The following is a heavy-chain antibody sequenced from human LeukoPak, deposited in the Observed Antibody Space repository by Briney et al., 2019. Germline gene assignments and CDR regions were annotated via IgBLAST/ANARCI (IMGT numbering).Heavy chain of an antibody. J-gene: IGHJ4*02. V-gene: IGHV3-48*03. CDR1: GFTFSSYE. D-gene: IGHD2-2*01. CDR3: ARQLYGPDH. Sequence: PAGGSLRLSCAASGFTFSSYEMNWVRQAPGKGLEWVSYMSSSGSTVYYVDSVKGRFTISRDNAKNSLYLQMNSLRAEDTAVYYCARQLYGPDHWGQGTLVTVSS. CDR2: MSSSGSTV.